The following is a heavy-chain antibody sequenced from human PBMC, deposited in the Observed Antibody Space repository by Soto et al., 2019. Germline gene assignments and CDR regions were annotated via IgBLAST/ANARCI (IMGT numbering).Heavy chain of an antibody. CDR2: ISYSGTT. J-gene: IGHJ4*02. D-gene: IGHD3-16*01. V-gene: IGHV4-39*01. CDR1: GDSISSSNYY. CDR3: ARGVDYTWEMNRHYYFDH. Sequence: QVQLQESGPGLVKPSETLSLTCTFSGDSISSSNYYLGWIRQSPGKGLEWIGSISYSGTTYYNPSLRSQVPVSVDTSKSQFCLKVSAATATDTAVYYCARGVDYTWEMNRHYYFDHWRQGTLATGSS.